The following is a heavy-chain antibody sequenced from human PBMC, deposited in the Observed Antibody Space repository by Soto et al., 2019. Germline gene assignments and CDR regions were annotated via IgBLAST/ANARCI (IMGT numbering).Heavy chain of an antibody. CDR2: ISTSGSTV. Sequence: GGSLRLSCAASRFTFSAYEMHWFRQAPGKGLEWVSYISTSGSTVYYADSVKGRFTVSRDNTRNSLYLQMDSLRDEDTAVYYCARAARWLQSRYFDLWGRGTLVTVSS. V-gene: IGHV3-48*03. D-gene: IGHD5-12*01. CDR1: RFTFSAYE. J-gene: IGHJ2*01. CDR3: ARAARWLQSRYFDL.